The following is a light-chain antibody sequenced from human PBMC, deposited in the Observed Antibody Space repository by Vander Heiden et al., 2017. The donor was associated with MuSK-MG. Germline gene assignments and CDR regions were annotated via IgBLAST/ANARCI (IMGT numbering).Light chain of an antibody. CDR2: DVS. V-gene: IGLV2-14*01. Sequence: QSALTQPASVSGSPGQSITISCTGTSSDVGGYKYVSWYQQHPGKAPKLRIYDVSNRPSGVSDRFSGSKSGNTASLTISGLQAEDEADYYCSSYRSSSTPVVFGGGTKL. CDR3: SSYRSSSTPVV. J-gene: IGLJ2*01. CDR1: SSDVGGYKY.